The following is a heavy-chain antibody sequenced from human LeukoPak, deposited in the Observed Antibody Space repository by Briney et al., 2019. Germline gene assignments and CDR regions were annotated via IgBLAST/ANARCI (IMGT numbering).Heavy chain of an antibody. Sequence: GGSLRLSCAASGFTVSSNYMSWVRQAPGKGLEGVSVIYSGGSTYYADSVKGRFTISRDNSKNTLYLQMNSLRAEDTAVYYCARNGQFGVVDYWGQGTLVTVSS. V-gene: IGHV3-53*01. CDR1: GFTVSSNY. CDR2: IYSGGST. CDR3: ARNGQFGVVDY. J-gene: IGHJ4*02. D-gene: IGHD3-3*01.